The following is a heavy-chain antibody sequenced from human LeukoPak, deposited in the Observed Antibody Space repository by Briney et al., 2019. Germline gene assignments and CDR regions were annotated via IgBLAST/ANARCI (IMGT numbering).Heavy chain of an antibody. CDR3: ARMITTTPSYFDY. D-gene: IGHD3-16*01. CDR1: GFTFSSYS. V-gene: IGHV3-21*01. CDR2: ISSSSSYI. Sequence: PGGSLRLSCAASGFTFSSYSINWVRQAPGKGLEWVSSISSSSSYIYYADSVKGRFTISRDNAKNSLYLQMNSLRAEDTAVYYCARMITTTPSYFDYWGQGTLVTVSS. J-gene: IGHJ4*02.